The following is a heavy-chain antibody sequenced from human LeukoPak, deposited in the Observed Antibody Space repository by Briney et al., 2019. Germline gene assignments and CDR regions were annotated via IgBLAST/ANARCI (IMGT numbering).Heavy chain of an antibody. Sequence: GESLKISCKGSGYTFTSYWIGWVRQMPGKGLEWMGLRNPADSDTRYSPAFQGPVTISVDKSISPAYLAWSSLKASDTAMYYRARQIAEVGTSRYLDIWGRGPLVTVSS. D-gene: IGHD6-13*01. CDR3: ARQIAEVGTSRYLDI. V-gene: IGHV5-51*01. CDR2: RNPADSDT. CDR1: GYTFTSYW. J-gene: IGHJ2*01.